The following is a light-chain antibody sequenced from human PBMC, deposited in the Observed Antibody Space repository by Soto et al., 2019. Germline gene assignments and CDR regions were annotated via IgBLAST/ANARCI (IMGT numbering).Light chain of an antibody. CDR1: SSDVGGYNY. Sequence: QSALTQPASVSGSPGQSIAISCTGTSSDVGGYNYVSWYQQHPGTAPKLIISDVSKRPSGVSARFSGSKSGNTASLTISGLQAEDEADYYCSSYTSTTTPVFGTGTKLTVL. CDR2: DVS. V-gene: IGLV2-14*03. J-gene: IGLJ1*01. CDR3: SSYTSTTTPV.